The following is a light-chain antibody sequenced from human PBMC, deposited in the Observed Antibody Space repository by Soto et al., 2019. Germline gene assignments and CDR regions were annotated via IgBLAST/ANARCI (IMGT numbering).Light chain of an antibody. J-gene: IGKJ2*01. CDR1: QDVSNW. V-gene: IGKV1-12*02. CDR2: ATS. Sequence: DIQMTQSPSSVSASVGDRVTITCRASQDVSNWLAWYQQKPGKAPNLLIYATSTLQSGVPSRFSGSGSGTDFSLTISSLQPEDFAPYYCQQANSFPYTFGQGTKVEIK. CDR3: QQANSFPYT.